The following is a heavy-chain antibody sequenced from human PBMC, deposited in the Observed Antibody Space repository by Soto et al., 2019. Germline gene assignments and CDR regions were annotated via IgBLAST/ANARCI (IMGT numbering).Heavy chain of an antibody. Sequence: QVQLVQSGAQVKKPGASVKVSCKASGYTFDNYALHWVRQAPGRRLEWMGWIHAGNGYTKYSQSCQGRVTDSRDTSASTVHMDLSSLRSQETAVYYRARVQYSGYDFKRAFDIWGQGTMVTVSS. D-gene: IGHD5-12*01. CDR2: IHAGNGYT. J-gene: IGHJ3*02. CDR3: ARVQYSGYDFKRAFDI. CDR1: GYTFDNYA. V-gene: IGHV1-3*01.